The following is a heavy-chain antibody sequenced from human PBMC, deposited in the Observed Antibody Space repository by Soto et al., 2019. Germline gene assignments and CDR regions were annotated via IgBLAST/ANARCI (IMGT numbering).Heavy chain of an antibody. CDR1: GYTFTSYG. Sequence: ASVKVSCKASGYTFTSYGISWVRQAPGQGLEWMGWISAYNGNRNYAQKVQGRVTMTTDTSTNTAYMELRSLRSDATAVYYCARDQVGATGGYWGQGTLVTVSS. CDR2: ISAYNGNR. D-gene: IGHD1-26*01. J-gene: IGHJ4*02. V-gene: IGHV1-18*01. CDR3: ARDQVGATGGY.